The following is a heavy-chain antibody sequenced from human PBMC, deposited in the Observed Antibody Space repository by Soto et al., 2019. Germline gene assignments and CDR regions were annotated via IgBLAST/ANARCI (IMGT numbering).Heavy chain of an antibody. J-gene: IGHJ4*02. CDR3: ARLPYYYGSGSYYRLPRRYFVY. V-gene: IGHV3-7*01. Sequence: GSLRISCAASGFTFSSYWMSWVRQAPGKGLGWVANIKQDGSEKYYVDSVKGRFTISRDNAKNSLYLQMNSLRAEDTAVYYCARLPYYYGSGSYYRLPRRYFVYWGQGTLVTVSS. CDR2: IKQDGSEK. CDR1: GFTFSSYW. D-gene: IGHD3-10*01.